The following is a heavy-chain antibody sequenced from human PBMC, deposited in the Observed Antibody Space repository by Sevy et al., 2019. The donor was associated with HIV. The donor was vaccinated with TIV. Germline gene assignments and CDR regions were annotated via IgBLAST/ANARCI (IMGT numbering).Heavy chain of an antibody. Sequence: GGSLRLSCVASGFTFSNYWMSWVRQAPGKGLEWVANINQHGSHKFYVYSNKSRFSISRDNPKNSLYLHMSSLRAADMALDYCAREDYSGTKSHFVDAFDIWGQGTMVTVSS. D-gene: IGHD1-7*01. CDR2: INQHGSHK. CDR1: GFTFSNYW. CDR3: AREDYSGTKSHFVDAFDI. V-gene: IGHV3-7*01. J-gene: IGHJ3*02.